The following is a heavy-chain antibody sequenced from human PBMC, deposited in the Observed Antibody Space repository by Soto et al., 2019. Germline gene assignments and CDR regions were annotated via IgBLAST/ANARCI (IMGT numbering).Heavy chain of an antibody. CDR2: IRSKAYGGTT. CDR3: TRELSILTGYYSDYYYGMDV. D-gene: IGHD3-9*01. V-gene: IGHV3-49*04. CDR1: GFTFGDYA. Sequence: LRLSCTASGFTFGDYAMSWVRQAPGKGLEWVGFIRSKAYGGTTEYAASVKGRFTISRDDSKSIAYLQMNSLKTEDTAVYYCTRELSILTGYYSDYYYGMDVWGQGTTVTVSS. J-gene: IGHJ6*02.